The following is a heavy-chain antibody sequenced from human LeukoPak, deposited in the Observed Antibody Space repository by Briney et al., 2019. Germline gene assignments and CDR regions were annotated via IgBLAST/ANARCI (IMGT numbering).Heavy chain of an antibody. V-gene: IGHV4-59*12. Sequence: SETLSLTCTVSGGSISSYYWSWIRQPPGEGLEWIGYIYYSGSTYYNPSLKSRVTISVDRSKNQFSLKLSSVTAADTAVYYCARATSDCSSTSCYTNWYYFDYWGQGTLVTVSS. CDR2: IYYSGST. CDR1: GGSISSYY. CDR3: ARATSDCSSTSCYTNWYYFDY. J-gene: IGHJ4*02. D-gene: IGHD2-2*02.